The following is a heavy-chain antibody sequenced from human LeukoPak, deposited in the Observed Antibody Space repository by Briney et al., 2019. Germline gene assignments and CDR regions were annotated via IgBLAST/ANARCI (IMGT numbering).Heavy chain of an antibody. J-gene: IGHJ5*02. CDR2: IYYSGST. CDR1: GGSISSYY. Sequence: SETLSLTCTVSGGSISSYYWSWIRQPPGKGLEWIGYIYYSGSTNYNPSLKSRVTISVDTSKNQFSLKLSSVTAADTAVYYCARLVSDHSSGYCGNNWFDPWGQGTLVTVSS. D-gene: IGHD3-22*01. CDR3: ARLVSDHSSGYCGNNWFDP. V-gene: IGHV4-59*08.